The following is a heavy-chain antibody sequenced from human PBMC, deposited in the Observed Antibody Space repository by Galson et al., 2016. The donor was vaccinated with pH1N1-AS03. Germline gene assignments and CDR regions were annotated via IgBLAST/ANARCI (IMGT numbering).Heavy chain of an antibody. Sequence: PALVKPPQTLTLTCSLSGVSVPSSGLAVGWFRLPPGKALEWLALIYWDDAKRFSPSRRNRLTITKDTSRNQAVLTVTNVDPLDTATYFCALPNSWGNAFEIWGPGTMVTVAS. J-gene: IGHJ3*02. V-gene: IGHV2-5*02. CDR3: ALPNSWGNAFEI. CDR1: GVSVPSSGLA. CDR2: IYWDDAK. D-gene: IGHD3-16*01.